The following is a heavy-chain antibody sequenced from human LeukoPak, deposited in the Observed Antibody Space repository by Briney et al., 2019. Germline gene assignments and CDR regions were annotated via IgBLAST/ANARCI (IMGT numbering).Heavy chain of an antibody. J-gene: IGHJ4*02. CDR2: IYYSGST. D-gene: IGHD4-23*01. CDR1: GGSISSHY. Sequence: SETLSLTCTVSGGSISSHYWSWIRQPPGKGLEWIGYIYYSGSTNYNPSLKSRVTISVDTSKNQFSLKLNSVTAAGTAVYYCARGSTVVRSPFDYWGQGTMVTVSS. V-gene: IGHV4-59*11. CDR3: ARGSTVVRSPFDY.